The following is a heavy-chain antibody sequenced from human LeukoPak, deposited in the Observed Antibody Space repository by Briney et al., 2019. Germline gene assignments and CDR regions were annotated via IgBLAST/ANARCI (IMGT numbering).Heavy chain of an antibody. CDR2: ISSSNGYT. J-gene: IGHJ4*02. V-gene: IGHV3-11*06. Sequence: PGGSLRLSCAASGFMYSDYYMTWIRQAPGKGLEWVSYISSSNGYTNYADSVKGRFTISRDNAKNSLYLQMNSLRAEDTAVYYCARVDEGRNGVTVGYWGQGTLVTVSS. D-gene: IGHD2-8*01. CDR3: ARVDEGRNGVTVGY. CDR1: GFMYSDYY.